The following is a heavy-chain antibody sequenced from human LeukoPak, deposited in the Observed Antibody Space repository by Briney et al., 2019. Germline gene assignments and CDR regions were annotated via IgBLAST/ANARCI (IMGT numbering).Heavy chain of an antibody. CDR2: ISSSGTT. J-gene: IGHJ4*02. D-gene: IGHD5-18*01. CDR3: ARVDTTMVTNTMITRHFDY. V-gene: IGHV4-31*03. CDR1: GGSISSGGYH. Sequence: PSETLSLTCTVSGGSISSGGYHWSWIRQHPGKGLEWIGFISSSGTTYYNPSLKSRVTVSVDTSKNHFSLKLSSVTAADTAVYYCARVDTTMVTNTMITRHFDYWGQGTLVTVSS.